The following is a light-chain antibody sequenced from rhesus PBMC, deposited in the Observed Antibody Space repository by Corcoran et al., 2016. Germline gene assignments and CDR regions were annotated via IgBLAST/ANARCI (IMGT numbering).Light chain of an antibody. CDR3: PQGYTTPYS. Sequence: DIQMSQSPSSLSASVGDKVTINCRASQGISNALAWYQKKPGKAPKLLIYAASSLESGVPSRFSGSRSGTDFTLTISSLQPEDFATYYCPQGYTTPYSFGQGTKVEIK. CDR1: QGISNA. CDR2: AAS. J-gene: IGKJ2*01. V-gene: IGKV1-33*02.